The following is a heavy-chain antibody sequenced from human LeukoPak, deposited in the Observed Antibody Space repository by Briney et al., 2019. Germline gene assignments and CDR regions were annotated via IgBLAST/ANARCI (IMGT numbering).Heavy chain of an antibody. V-gene: IGHV3-23*01. D-gene: IGHD2-15*01. CDR1: GFTFSSYM. CDR3: ARYCSGSICYSGVDY. CDR2: ISSNGVAT. Sequence: GGSLRLSCAASGFTFSSYMMTWVRQAPGKGLEWVSTISSNGVATCYADSVKGRFTISRDDSKDTLYLQMSSLRAEDTAVYYCARYCSGSICYSGVDYWGQGTLVPVSS. J-gene: IGHJ4*02.